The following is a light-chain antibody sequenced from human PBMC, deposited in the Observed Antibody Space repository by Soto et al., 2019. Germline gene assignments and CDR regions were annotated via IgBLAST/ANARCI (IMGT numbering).Light chain of an antibody. CDR2: DVS. Sequence: QSALTQPASVSGFPGQSITISCTGTSSDVGGYNYVSWYQQHPGKAPKLMIYDVSNRPSGVSNRFSGSKSGNTASLTISGLQAEDEADYYCSSYTSSSTPRVVFGGGTKLTVL. CDR3: SSYTSSSTPRVV. J-gene: IGLJ2*01. V-gene: IGLV2-14*01. CDR1: SSDVGGYNY.